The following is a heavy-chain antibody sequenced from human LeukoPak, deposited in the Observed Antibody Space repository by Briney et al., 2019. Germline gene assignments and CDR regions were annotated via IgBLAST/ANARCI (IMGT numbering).Heavy chain of an antibody. Sequence: PGGSLRLSCVASGFTFSSYSMNWVRQAPGKGLEWVSCISSTSRYIYYADSVKGRFTISKDNAKNSVYLQITSLRAEDTAVYYCTRAVAADDFSPGYWGQGTLVTVSS. D-gene: IGHD3/OR15-3a*01. CDR3: TRAVAADDFSPGY. J-gene: IGHJ4*02. CDR1: GFTFSSYS. CDR2: ISSTSRYI. V-gene: IGHV3-21*01.